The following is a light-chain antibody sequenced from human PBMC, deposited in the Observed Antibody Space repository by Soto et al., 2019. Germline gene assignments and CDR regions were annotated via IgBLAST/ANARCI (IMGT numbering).Light chain of an antibody. Sequence: DIQMTQSPSTLSASIGDRVTITCRASQSISTWLAWYQQKPGKAPKLLIYDASSLESGVPSRFSGSGSGTECTVTISSLQPDDFATYYCQQYSTNTWTFGQGTKVEIK. CDR1: QSISTW. CDR2: DAS. CDR3: QQYSTNTWT. V-gene: IGKV1-5*01. J-gene: IGKJ1*01.